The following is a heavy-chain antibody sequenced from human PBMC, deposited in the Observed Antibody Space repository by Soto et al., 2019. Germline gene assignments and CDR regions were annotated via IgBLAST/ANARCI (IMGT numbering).Heavy chain of an antibody. CDR1: GFTFSSYW. Sequence: EVQLVESGGGLVQPGGSLRLSCAASGFTFSSYWMHWVRQAPGKGLVWVSRINSDGSSTSYADSVKGRFTISRDNAKNTLYLQMNSLGAEDTAGYYCARVRYDFWSGYYNGVYYYYMDVLGKGTTVTVSS. V-gene: IGHV3-74*01. CDR3: ARVRYDFWSGYYNGVYYYYMDV. D-gene: IGHD3-3*01. CDR2: INSDGSST. J-gene: IGHJ6*03.